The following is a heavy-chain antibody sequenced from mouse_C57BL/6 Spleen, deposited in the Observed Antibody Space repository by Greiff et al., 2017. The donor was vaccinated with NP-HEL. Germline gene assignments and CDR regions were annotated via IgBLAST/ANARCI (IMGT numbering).Heavy chain of an antibody. D-gene: IGHD1-1*01. Sequence: QVQLQQPGAELVRPGTSVKLSCKASGYTFTSYWMHWVRQRPGQGLEWIGVIDPSDSYTNYNQKFKGKATLTVDTSSSTAYMQLSSLTSEDSAVYYCARFHYYGSSYYFDYWGQGTTLTVSS. CDR3: ARFHYYGSSYYFDY. CDR1: GYTFTSYW. CDR2: IDPSDSYT. J-gene: IGHJ2*01. V-gene: IGHV1-59*01.